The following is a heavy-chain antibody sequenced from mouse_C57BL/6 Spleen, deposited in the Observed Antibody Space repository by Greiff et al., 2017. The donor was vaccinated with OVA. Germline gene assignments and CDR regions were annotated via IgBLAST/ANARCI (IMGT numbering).Heavy chain of an antibody. D-gene: IGHD2-2*01. Sequence: EVKVVESGGGLVKPGGSLKLSCAASGFTFSDYGMHWVRQAPEKGLEWVAYISSGSSTIYYADPVKGRFTIARDNAKNTLFLQMTSLRSEDTAMYYCARGYDDYFDYWGQGTTLTVSS. CDR2: ISSGSSTI. CDR3: ARGYDDYFDY. V-gene: IGHV5-17*01. CDR1: GFTFSDYG. J-gene: IGHJ2*01.